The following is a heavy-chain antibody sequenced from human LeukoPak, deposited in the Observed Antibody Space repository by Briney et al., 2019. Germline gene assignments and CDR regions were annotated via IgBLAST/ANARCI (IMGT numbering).Heavy chain of an antibody. V-gene: IGHV4-34*01. Sequence: SETLSLTCAVYGGSFSGYYWCWLRQPPGKGLEWIGEINHSGSTNYNPSLKSRVTISVDTSKNQFSLKLSSVTAADTAVYYCARPRRGYFQHWGQGTLVTVSS. CDR2: INHSGST. CDR1: GGSFSGYY. J-gene: IGHJ1*01. CDR3: ARPRRGYFQH.